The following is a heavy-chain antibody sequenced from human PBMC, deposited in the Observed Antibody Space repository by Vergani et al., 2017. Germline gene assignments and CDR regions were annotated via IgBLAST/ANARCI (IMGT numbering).Heavy chain of an antibody. CDR1: GFTFSSYG. V-gene: IGHV3-33*01. D-gene: IGHD1-26*01. Sequence: QVQLVESGGGVVQPGRSLRLSCAASGFTFSSYGMHWVRQAPGKGLEWVAVIWYDGSNKYYADSVKGRFTISRDNSKNTLYLQMNSLRAEDTAVYYCARDGGSYWGYYYYGMDVWGQGTTVTVSS. CDR2: IWYDGSNK. J-gene: IGHJ6*02. CDR3: ARDGGSYWGYYYYGMDV.